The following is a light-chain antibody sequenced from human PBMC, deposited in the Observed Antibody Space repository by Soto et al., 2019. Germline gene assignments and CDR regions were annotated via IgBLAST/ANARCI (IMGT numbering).Light chain of an antibody. CDR2: STS. CDR1: QGIGTD. V-gene: IGKV1-17*01. J-gene: IGKJ1*01. Sequence: DIQMTQSPSSLSASVGDRVTITCRASQGIGTDLGWYRKKPGRDPESLIHSTSSLQSGVPSRFSGSGSGTEFSLTITRLQTEDFATYYCLQHYTYPRTFGQGTKVDIK. CDR3: LQHYTYPRT.